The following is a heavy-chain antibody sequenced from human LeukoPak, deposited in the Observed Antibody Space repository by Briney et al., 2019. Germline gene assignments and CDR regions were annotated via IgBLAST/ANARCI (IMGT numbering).Heavy chain of an antibody. J-gene: IGHJ4*02. V-gene: IGHV1-46*01. D-gene: IGHD6-13*01. Sequence: ASVKVSCKASGYTFTSYYMHWVRQAPGQGLEWMGIINPSGGSTSYAQKFQGRVTMTRDTSTSTVYMELSSLRSEDTAVYYCARDGAEQQLESLGDYWGQGTLVTVSS. CDR2: INPSGGST. CDR1: GYTFTSYY. CDR3: ARDGAEQQLESLGDY.